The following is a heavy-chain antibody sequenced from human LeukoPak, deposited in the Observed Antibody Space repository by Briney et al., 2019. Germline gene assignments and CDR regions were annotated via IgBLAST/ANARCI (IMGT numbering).Heavy chain of an antibody. Sequence: GGSLRLSRAASGFTFSSYSMNWVRQAPGKGLEWVSSISSSSSYIYYADSVKGRFTISRDNAKNSLYLQMNSLRAEDTAVYYCARGARNWYDYYYYMDVWGKGTTVTVSS. CDR2: ISSSSSYI. V-gene: IGHV3-21*01. CDR3: ARGARNWYDYYYYMDV. J-gene: IGHJ6*03. CDR1: GFTFSSYS. D-gene: IGHD6-13*01.